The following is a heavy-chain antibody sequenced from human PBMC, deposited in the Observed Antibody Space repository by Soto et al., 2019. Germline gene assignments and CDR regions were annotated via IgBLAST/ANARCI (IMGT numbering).Heavy chain of an antibody. CDR3: ARGYSYGYTPFDS. J-gene: IGHJ4*02. CDR2: MSYDGSNT. CDR1: GFTFTSYG. Sequence: QVLLVESGGGVVQPGRSLRLSCAASGFTFTSYGMHWVRQAPGKGLEWVAVMSYDGSNTYYADSVKGRFTISRDNSKNTVFLQMNSLRAEDTAVYFCARGYSYGYTPFDSWGQGTLVTVSS. V-gene: IGHV3-30*03. D-gene: IGHD5-18*01.